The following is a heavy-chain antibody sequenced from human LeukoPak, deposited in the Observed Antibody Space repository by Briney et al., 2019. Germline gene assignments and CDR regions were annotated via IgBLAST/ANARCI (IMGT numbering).Heavy chain of an antibody. V-gene: IGHV4-34*01. CDR1: GGSFSGYY. CDR3: ARAPLTMVRSKGAFDM. D-gene: IGHD3-10*01. J-gene: IGHJ3*02. Sequence: SETLSLTCAVYGGSFSGYYWSWIRQPPGKGLEWIGEINHSGSTNYNPSLKSRVTISVDTSKNQFSLKLSSVTAADTAVYYCARAPLTMVRSKGAFDMGGQGTMVTVSS. CDR2: INHSGST.